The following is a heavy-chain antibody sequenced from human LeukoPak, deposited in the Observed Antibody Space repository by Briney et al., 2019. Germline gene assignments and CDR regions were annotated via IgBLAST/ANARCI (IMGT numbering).Heavy chain of an antibody. V-gene: IGHV3-23*01. CDR3: AKDPSMIVVVRIFDY. CDR1: GFTFSSYA. CDR2: ISGSGGST. Sequence: GGSLRLSCAASGFTFSSYAMSWVRQAPGKGLEWVSAISGSGGSTYYADSVKGRFTISRDNSKNTLYLQMNSLRAEDTAVYYCAKDPSMIVVVRIFDYWGQGTLATVSS. J-gene: IGHJ4*02. D-gene: IGHD3-22*01.